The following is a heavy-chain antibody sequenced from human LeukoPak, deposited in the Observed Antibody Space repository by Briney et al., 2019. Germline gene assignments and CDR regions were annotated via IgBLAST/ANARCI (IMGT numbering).Heavy chain of an antibody. V-gene: IGHV1-18*01. D-gene: IGHD1-26*01. CDR3: ARGEPIFDY. CDR1: GYTFTTFG. CDR2: IRTFSGNT. J-gene: IGHJ4*02. Sequence: GASEKVFCKASGYTFTTFGITWARHAPGEGREWMGWIRTFSGNTRYAQKFQGRVTMTTDTSASTAYMELRSLRSDVTAVYYCARGEPIFDYWGQGTLVTVSS.